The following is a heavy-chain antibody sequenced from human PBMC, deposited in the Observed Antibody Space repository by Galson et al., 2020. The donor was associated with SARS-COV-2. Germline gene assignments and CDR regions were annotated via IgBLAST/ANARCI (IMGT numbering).Heavy chain of an antibody. J-gene: IGHJ6*02. CDR1: GFTFDDYA. D-gene: IGHD2-2*01. CDR3: AKGIRVPAAPDHYYYYGMDV. CDR2: ISWNSGSI. V-gene: IGHV3-9*01. Sequence: GGSLRLSCAASGFTFDDYAMHWVRQAPGKGLEWVSGISWNSGSIGYADSVKGRFTITRDNAKNSLYLQMNSLRAEDTALYYCAKGIRVPAAPDHYYYYGMDVWGQGTTVTVSS.